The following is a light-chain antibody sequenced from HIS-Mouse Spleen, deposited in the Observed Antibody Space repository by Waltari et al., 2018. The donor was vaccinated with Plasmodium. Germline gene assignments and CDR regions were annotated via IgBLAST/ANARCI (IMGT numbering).Light chain of an antibody. CDR2: EGS. Sequence: QSALTQPASVSGSPGQSITISCTGTSSDVGSYNLVSWYQQHPGKAPKLMSYEGSKRPSGVSNRFSGSKSGNTAFLTISGLQAEDEADYYCCSYAGSSTYVFGTGTKVTVL. V-gene: IGLV2-23*01. J-gene: IGLJ1*01. CDR3: CSYAGSSTYV. CDR1: SSDVGSYNL.